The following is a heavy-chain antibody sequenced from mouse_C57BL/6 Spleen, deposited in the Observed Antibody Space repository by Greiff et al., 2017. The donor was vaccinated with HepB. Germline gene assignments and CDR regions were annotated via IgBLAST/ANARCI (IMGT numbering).Heavy chain of an antibody. CDR3: TREGIYYYGSSSYYAMDY. D-gene: IGHD1-1*01. CDR1: GFTFSSYA. Sequence: EVKVVESGEGLVKPGGSLKLSCAASGFTFSSYAMSWVRQTPEKRLEWVAYISSGGDYIYYADTVKGRFTISRDNARNTLYLQMSSLKSEDTAMYYCTREGIYYYGSSSYYAMDYWGQGTSVTVSS. V-gene: IGHV5-9-1*02. CDR2: ISSGGDYI. J-gene: IGHJ4*01.